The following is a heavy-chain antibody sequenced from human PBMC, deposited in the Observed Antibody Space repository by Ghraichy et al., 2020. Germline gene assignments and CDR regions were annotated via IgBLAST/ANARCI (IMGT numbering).Heavy chain of an antibody. V-gene: IGHV4-34*01. Sequence: SETLSLTCAVYGGSFSGYYWSWIRQPPGKGLEWIGEINHSGSTNYNPSLKSRVTISVDTSKNQFSLKLTSVTAADTAVYYCARGARGITGRSWYYGMDVWGQGTTVTVSS. D-gene: IGHD3-16*01. CDR2: INHSGST. J-gene: IGHJ6*02. CDR3: ARGARGITGRSWYYGMDV. CDR1: GGSFSGYY.